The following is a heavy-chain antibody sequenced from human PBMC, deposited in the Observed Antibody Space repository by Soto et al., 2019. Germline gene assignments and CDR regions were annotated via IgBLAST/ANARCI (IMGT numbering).Heavy chain of an antibody. Sequence: QVQLQETGPGLVKPSETLSLTCASYGGSISSNKWWSWVRQPPGKGLEWIGEIYHSGSTNYNPSLKRRVTISLDKYKNQCSLKLTSVTAADSAVYYGARDDHIVVVPTSLGAMDVWGQGTTVTVSS. V-gene: IGHV4-4*02. CDR2: IYHSGST. D-gene: IGHD2-2*01. J-gene: IGHJ6*02. CDR3: ARDDHIVVVPTSLGAMDV. CDR1: GGSISSNKW.